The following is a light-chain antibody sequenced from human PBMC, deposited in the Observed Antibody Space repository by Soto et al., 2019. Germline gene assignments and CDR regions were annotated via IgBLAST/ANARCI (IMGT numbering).Light chain of an antibody. V-gene: IGLV1-40*01. Sequence: QSVLTQPPSVSGAPGQRVTISCTGSSSNIGANYDVHWYQQFPGTAPKLLIYGNINRPSGVPDRFSGSKSGTSASLAVTGXQAEDEADYYCQSYDSSLSGVVFGGGTKLTVL. CDR1: SSNIGANYD. CDR3: QSYDSSLSGVV. J-gene: IGLJ2*01. CDR2: GNI.